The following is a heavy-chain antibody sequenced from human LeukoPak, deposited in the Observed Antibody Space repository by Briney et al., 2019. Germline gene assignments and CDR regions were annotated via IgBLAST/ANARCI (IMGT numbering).Heavy chain of an antibody. CDR2: INPNSGGT. J-gene: IGHJ4*02. Sequence: ASVKVSCKASGYTFTGCYMHWVRQAPGQGLEWMGWINPNSGGTNYAQKFQGRVTMTRDTSISTAYMELSRLRSDDTAVYYCASQTNYYDSSGRFDYWGQGTLVTVSS. V-gene: IGHV1-2*02. CDR3: ASQTNYYDSSGRFDY. D-gene: IGHD3-22*01. CDR1: GYTFTGCY.